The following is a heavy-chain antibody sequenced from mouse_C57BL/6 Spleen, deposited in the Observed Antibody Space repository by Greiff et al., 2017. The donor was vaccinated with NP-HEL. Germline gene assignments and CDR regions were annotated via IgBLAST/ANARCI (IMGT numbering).Heavy chain of an antibody. V-gene: IGHV3-6*01. D-gene: IGHD3-2*02. Sequence: EVQLVESGPGLVKPSQSLSLTCSVTGYSITSGYYWNWIRQFPGNKLEWMGYISYDGSNNYNPSLKNRISITRDTSKNQFFLKLNSVTTEDTATYYCASDSSGYAMDYWGQGTSVTVSS. CDR1: GYSITSGYY. CDR2: ISYDGSN. J-gene: IGHJ4*01. CDR3: ASDSSGYAMDY.